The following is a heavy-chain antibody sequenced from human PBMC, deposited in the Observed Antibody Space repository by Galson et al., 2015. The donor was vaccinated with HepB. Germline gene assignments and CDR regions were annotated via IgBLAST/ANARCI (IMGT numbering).Heavy chain of an antibody. D-gene: IGHD2-15*01. J-gene: IGHJ4*02. Sequence: SVKVSCKASGYTFSSFDINWVRQAPGQGLEWMGWMNPNSGTTAYAQKFQGRVTMTRDTSISTAYMELSSLRSDDTAVYYCVRGSTLRVGFWSAGSCDSDYWGQGTLVTVSS. CDR1: GYTFSSFD. CDR2: MNPNSGTT. CDR3: VRGSTLRVGFWSAGSCDSDY. V-gene: IGHV1-8*01.